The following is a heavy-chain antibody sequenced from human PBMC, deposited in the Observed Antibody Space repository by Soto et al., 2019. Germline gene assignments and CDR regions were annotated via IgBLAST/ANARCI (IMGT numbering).Heavy chain of an antibody. V-gene: IGHV4-59*13. CDR3: ARMITATGTEYFDL. J-gene: IGHJ2*01. CDR1: DASISGYS. CDR2: IYYSGNT. D-gene: IGHD6-13*01. Sequence: PSETLXLTSTVSDASISGYSWNWIRQPPGEGLEWIGYIYYSGNTNYNSFLKSRVTMSVDTSKNQFSLNLTSVTPADTAVYYCARMITATGTEYFDLWGRGALVTVCS.